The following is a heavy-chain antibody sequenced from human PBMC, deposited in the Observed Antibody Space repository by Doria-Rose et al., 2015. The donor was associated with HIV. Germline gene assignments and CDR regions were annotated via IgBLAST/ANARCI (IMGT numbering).Heavy chain of an antibody. CDR2: IKEDGSEK. V-gene: IGHV3-7*05. CDR3: TGETCYFDY. J-gene: IGHJ4*02. Sequence: EVRVVESGGGLVQPGGSLRLSCTVSGLTFSRFWMSWVRQAPGKGLEWVANIKEDGSEKKYVDSVKGRFTISRDSAKNSVYLQMNSLRAEDTAVYYCTGETCYFDYWGQGSLVIVSS. CDR1: GLTFSRFW.